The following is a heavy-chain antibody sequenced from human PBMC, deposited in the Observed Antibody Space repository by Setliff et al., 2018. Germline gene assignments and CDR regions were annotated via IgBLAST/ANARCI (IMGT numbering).Heavy chain of an antibody. CDR3: AREQWLDPPGYYYMDV. Sequence: PSETLSLTCAVYGGSFSGYYWNWIRQPPGKGLEWIGEINHSGSTNYNPSLKSRVTISVDTSKNQFSLNLSSVTAADMAVYYCAREQWLDPPGYYYMDVWAKGTTVTVSS. J-gene: IGHJ6*03. CDR2: INHSGST. V-gene: IGHV4-34*01. D-gene: IGHD6-19*01. CDR1: GGSFSGYY.